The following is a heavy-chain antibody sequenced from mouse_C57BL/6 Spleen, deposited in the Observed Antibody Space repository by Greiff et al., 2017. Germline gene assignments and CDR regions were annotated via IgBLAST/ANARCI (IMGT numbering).Heavy chain of an antibody. CDR2: IRLKSDNYAT. CDR1: GFTFSNYW. D-gene: IGHD4-1*02. CDR3: TGTNWDAFAY. V-gene: IGHV6-3*01. Sequence: EVKLMESGGGLVQPGGSMKLSCVASGFTFSNYWMNWVRQSPEKGLEWVAQIRLKSDNYATHYAESVKGRFTISRDDSKSSVYLQMNNLRAEDTGMYYCTGTNWDAFAYWGQGTLVTVSA. J-gene: IGHJ3*01.